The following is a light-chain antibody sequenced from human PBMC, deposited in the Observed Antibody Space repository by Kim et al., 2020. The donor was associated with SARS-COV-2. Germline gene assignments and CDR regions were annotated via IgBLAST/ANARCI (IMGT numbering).Light chain of an antibody. CDR1: QGISSY. J-gene: IGKJ2*01. Sequence: ASVGDRVPITCRASQGISSYLALYQQKPGKAPKLLIYAASTLQSGVPSRFSGSGSGTEFTLTISSLQPEDFATYYCQQLNSYPPYTFGQGTKLEI. CDR3: QQLNSYPPYT. CDR2: AAS. V-gene: IGKV1-9*01.